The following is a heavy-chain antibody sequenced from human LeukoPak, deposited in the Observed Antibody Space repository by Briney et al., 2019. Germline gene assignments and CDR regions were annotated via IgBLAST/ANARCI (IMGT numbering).Heavy chain of an antibody. CDR2: IYYSGST. Sequence: MASETLSLTCTVSGGSISSYYWSWIRQPPGKGLEWIGYIYYSGSTNYNPSLKSRVTISVDTSKNQFSLKLSSVTAADTAVYYCVGYVAVAGTFDYWGQGTLVTVSS. CDR1: GGSISSYY. CDR3: VGYVAVAGTFDY. V-gene: IGHV4-59*12. J-gene: IGHJ4*02. D-gene: IGHD6-19*01.